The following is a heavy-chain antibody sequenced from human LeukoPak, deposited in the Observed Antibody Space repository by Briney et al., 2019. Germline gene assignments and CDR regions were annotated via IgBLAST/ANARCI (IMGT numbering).Heavy chain of an antibody. CDR1: GITFSNYW. V-gene: IGHV3-7*03. Sequence: GGSLRLSCAASGITFSNYWMKWVRQAPGKGLEWLATIKQDGSDKFYVDSVKGRFTISRDNAGNSLFLQMNSLRAEDTAVYYCSTYHNTLTAKRSYYWGQGTLVTVSS. CDR2: IKQDGSDK. D-gene: IGHD2-21*02. J-gene: IGHJ4*02. CDR3: STYHNTLTAKRSYY.